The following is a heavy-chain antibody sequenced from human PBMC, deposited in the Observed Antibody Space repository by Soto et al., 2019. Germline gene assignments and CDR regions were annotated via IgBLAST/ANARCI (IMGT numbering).Heavy chain of an antibody. Sequence: GGSLRLTCAASGFTFSIYGMHWVRQAPGKGLEWVPGITGSGPTTYYADSVKGRFTISRDNSKNTLYLQMNSLRAEDTAVYYCAKDPVARSLTFDDWGQGTMVTVSS. J-gene: IGHJ4*02. D-gene: IGHD2-15*01. CDR1: GFTFSIYG. CDR3: AKDPVARSLTFDD. CDR2: ITGSGPTT. V-gene: IGHV3-23*01.